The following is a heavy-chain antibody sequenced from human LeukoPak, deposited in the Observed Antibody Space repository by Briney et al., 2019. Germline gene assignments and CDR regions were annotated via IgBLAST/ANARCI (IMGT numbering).Heavy chain of an antibody. CDR2: ISGSGGST. D-gene: IGHD3-16*01. J-gene: IGHJ6*03. CDR3: AKIMDPTYYYYYMDV. CDR1: GFTFSSYA. V-gene: IGHV3-23*01. Sequence: PGGSLRLSCAASGFTFSSYATSWVRQAPGKGLEWVSAISGSGGSTYYADSVKGRFTFSRDNSKNMLYLQMNSLRAEDTALYYCAKIMDPTYYYYYMDVWGKGTTVTVSS.